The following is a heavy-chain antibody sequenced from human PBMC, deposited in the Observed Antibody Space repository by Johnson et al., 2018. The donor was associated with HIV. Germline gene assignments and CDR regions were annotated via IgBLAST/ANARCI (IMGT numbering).Heavy chain of an antibody. Sequence: VQLVESGGGVVQPGGSLRLSCAASGFTFTSYGMSWVRQAPGKGLEWVSGINWNGGSTGYADSVKGRFTISRDNAKNSLYLQMNSLRAEDTAVYYCAREKSYYYDSSGYPDTFDIWGQGTMVIVSS. CDR2: INWNGGST. CDR3: AREKSYYYDSSGYPDTFDI. J-gene: IGHJ3*02. CDR1: GFTFTSYG. D-gene: IGHD3-22*01. V-gene: IGHV3-20*04.